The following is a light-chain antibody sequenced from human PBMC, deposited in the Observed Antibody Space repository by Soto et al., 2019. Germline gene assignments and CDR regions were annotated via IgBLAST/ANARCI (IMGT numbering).Light chain of an antibody. CDR3: SSYTSSNTVL. V-gene: IGLV2-18*02. J-gene: IGLJ2*01. Sequence: QAVVTQPPSVSGSPGQSVTISCTGTSSDIGIYDRVSWYQQTPGTAPKLMIYEVTNRPSGVPDRFSGSKSGTTASLTISGLQAEDEAGYYCSSYTSSNTVLFGGGTKLTVL. CDR1: SSDIGIYDR. CDR2: EVT.